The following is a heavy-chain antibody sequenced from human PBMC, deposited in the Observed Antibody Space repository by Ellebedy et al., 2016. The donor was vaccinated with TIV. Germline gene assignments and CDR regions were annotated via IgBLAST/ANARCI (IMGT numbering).Heavy chain of an antibody. CDR2: IKEDGSEK. J-gene: IGHJ4*01. D-gene: IGHD5-24*01. CDR1: GLISSTYW. CDR3: AKRDGQN. Sequence: GESLKISCAASGLISSTYWMAWVRQAPGKGLEWVANIKEDGSEKYYVDSVKGRFTISRDNPKNSLYLQMNTLRAEDTAVYYCAKRDGQNWGHGTLVTVSS. V-gene: IGHV3-7*01.